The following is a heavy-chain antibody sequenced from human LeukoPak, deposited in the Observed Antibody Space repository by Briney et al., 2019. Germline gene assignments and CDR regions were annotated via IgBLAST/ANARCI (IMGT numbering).Heavy chain of an antibody. J-gene: IGHJ3*02. CDR2: ISYDGSNK. CDR1: GFTFSSYG. D-gene: IGHD6-6*01. Sequence: PGGSLRLSCAASGFTFSSYGMHWVRQAPGKGLEWVAVISYDGSNKYYADSVKGRFTISRDNSKNTLYLQMNSLRAEDTAVYYCARDPEYSSSHDAFDIWGQGTMVTVSS. V-gene: IGHV3-30*03. CDR3: ARDPEYSSSHDAFDI.